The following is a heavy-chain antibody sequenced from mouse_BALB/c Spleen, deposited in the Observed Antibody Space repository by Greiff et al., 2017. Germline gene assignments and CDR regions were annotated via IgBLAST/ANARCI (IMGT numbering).Heavy chain of an antibody. CDR1: GFTFSSYA. CDR3: AREAGYGFAWFAY. D-gene: IGHD2-2*01. J-gene: IGHJ3*01. CDR2: ISSDGST. V-gene: IGHV5-6-5*01. Sequence: EVQLVESGGGLVKPGGSLKLSCAASGFTFSSYAMSWVRQTPEKRLEWVASISSDGSTYYPDSVKGRFTISRDNARNILYLQMSSLRSEDTAMYYCAREAGYGFAWFAYWGQGTLVTVSA.